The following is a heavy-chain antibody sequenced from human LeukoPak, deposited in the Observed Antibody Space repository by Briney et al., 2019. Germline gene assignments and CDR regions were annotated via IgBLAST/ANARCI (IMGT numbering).Heavy chain of an antibody. J-gene: IGHJ4*02. CDR3: ARPLYYYYDSSGYSAGY. CDR1: GYTFTGYY. D-gene: IGHD3-22*01. V-gene: IGHV1-2*02. CDR2: INPNSGGT. Sequence: VASAKVSCKASGYTFTGYYMHWVRQAPGQGLEWMGWINPNSGGTNYAQKFQGRVTTTRDTSISTAYMELSRLRSDDTAVYYCARPLYYYYDSSGYSAGYWGQGTLVTVSS.